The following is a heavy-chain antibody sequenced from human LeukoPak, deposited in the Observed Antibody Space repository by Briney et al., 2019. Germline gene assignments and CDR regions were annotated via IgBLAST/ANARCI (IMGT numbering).Heavy chain of an antibody. J-gene: IGHJ4*02. CDR3: ARDLGDYYFDY. D-gene: IGHD3-16*01. V-gene: IGHV4-39*07. CDR2: IYYSGST. Sequence: PSETLSLTCTVSGGSISSSSYYWGWIRQPPGKGLEWIGSIYYSGSTYYNPSLKSRVTISVDTSKNQFSLKLSSVTAADTAVYYCARDLGDYYFDYWGQGTLVTVSS. CDR1: GGSISSSSYY.